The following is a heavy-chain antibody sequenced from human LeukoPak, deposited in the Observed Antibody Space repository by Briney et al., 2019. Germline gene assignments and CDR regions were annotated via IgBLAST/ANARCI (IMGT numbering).Heavy chain of an antibody. CDR3: ASFIYSTSCFDY. CDR2: IYTSGST. J-gene: IGHJ4*02. D-gene: IGHD6-13*01. Sequence: SETLSLTCTVSGGSISSYYWSWIRQPPGKALEWIGNIYTSGSTNYNPSLRGRVTMSLDTSKNQISLRLSSVTAADTAVYFCASFIYSTSCFDYWGEGGMVTVSS. CDR1: GGSISSYY. V-gene: IGHV4-4*09.